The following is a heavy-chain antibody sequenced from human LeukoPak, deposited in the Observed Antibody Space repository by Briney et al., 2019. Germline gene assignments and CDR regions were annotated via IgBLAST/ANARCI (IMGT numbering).Heavy chain of an antibody. CDR3: ARGDYYDSSGSFDY. Sequence: ASVKVSCKASGYTFTSYAMNWVRQAPGQGLEWMGWISAYNGNTNYAQKLQGRVTMTTDTSTSTAYMELRSLRSDDTAVYYCARGDYYDSSGSFDYWGQGTLVTVSS. CDR1: GYTFTSYA. V-gene: IGHV1-18*01. J-gene: IGHJ4*02. CDR2: ISAYNGNT. D-gene: IGHD3-22*01.